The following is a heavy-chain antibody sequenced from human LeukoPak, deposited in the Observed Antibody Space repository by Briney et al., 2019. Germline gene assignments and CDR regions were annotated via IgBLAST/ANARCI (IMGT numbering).Heavy chain of an antibody. CDR3: ARSLGGFLPNWFAP. CDR1: GGSIRSSYYY. CDR2: IYDSGST. D-gene: IGHD3-16*01. Sequence: PSETLSLTCTVSGGSIRSSYYYWGWIRQPPGKGLEWIGSIYDSGSTYYNPSLKSRVTISVDTSKNQFSLKLSSVTAADTAVYYCARSLGGFLPNWFAPGGQGTLVTVSS. J-gene: IGHJ5*02. V-gene: IGHV4-39*01.